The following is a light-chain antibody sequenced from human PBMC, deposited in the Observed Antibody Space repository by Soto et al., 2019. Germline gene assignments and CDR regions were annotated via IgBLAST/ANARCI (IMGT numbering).Light chain of an antibody. CDR2: GAS. CDR3: QQYGRSHLT. CDR1: QSVSSSY. Sequence: EIVLTQSPGTLSLSPGERATLSCRASQSVSSSYLAWYQQKPGQAPRLLIYGASSRATSIPDRFSGSESETDFTLTISRLETEHFSVYYCQQYGRSHLTLGGRNKMEIK. J-gene: IGKJ4*01. V-gene: IGKV3-20*01.